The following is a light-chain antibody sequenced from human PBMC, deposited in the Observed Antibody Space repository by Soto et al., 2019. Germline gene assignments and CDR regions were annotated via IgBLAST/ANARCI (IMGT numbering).Light chain of an antibody. CDR3: QQSYSTWT. Sequence: MTQSPLSLPVTPGEPASISCRSSQSLLHSNGYNYLDWYQQKPGKAPKLLIYAASSLQSGVPSRFSGSGSGTDFTLTISSLQPEDFATYYCQQSYSTWTFGQGTKVDIK. CDR2: AAS. J-gene: IGKJ1*01. CDR1: QSLLHSNGYNY. V-gene: IGKV1-39*01.